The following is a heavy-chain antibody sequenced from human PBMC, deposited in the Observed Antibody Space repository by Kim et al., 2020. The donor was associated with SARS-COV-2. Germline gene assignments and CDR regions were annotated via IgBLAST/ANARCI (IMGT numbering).Heavy chain of an antibody. J-gene: IGHJ5*02. CDR3: ARQDGFFGDVFRS. D-gene: IGHD3-10*01. V-gene: IGHV4-39*01. Sequence: SETLSLTCSVSGGSIRSNKPYWGWVRQPPGKGLEWIGYAFYKGSPYYNPSLNRRVTISVDASKNQFYLTLSSVTAVDTAVYYCARQDGFFGDVFRSWGQGILVTVAS. CDR1: GGSIRSNKPY. CDR2: AFYKGSP.